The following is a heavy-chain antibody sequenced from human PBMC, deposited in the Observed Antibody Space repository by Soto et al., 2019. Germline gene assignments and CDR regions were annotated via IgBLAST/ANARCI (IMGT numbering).Heavy chain of an antibody. CDR1: GGSISSGGYY. D-gene: IGHD6-19*01. Sequence: PSETLSLTCTVSGGSISSGGYYWSWIRQPPGKGLEWIGYIYYSGSTNYNPSLKSRVTISVDTSKNQFSLKLSSVTAADTAVYYCARDAYLPGIAVAGSYYFDYWGQGTLVTVSS. J-gene: IGHJ4*02. CDR3: ARDAYLPGIAVAGSYYFDY. CDR2: IYYSGST. V-gene: IGHV4-61*08.